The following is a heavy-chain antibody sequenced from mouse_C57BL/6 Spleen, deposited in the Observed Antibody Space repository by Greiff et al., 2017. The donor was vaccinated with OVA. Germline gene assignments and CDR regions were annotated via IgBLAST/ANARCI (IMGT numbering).Heavy chain of an antibody. D-gene: IGHD4-1*01. CDR3: AREGNSRSWEFAY. V-gene: IGHV1-50*01. CDR1: GYTFTSYW. Sequence: QVQLLQPGAGLVRPGTSVKLSCTASGYTFTSYWMQWVQQTPGQGLEWIGDIDPSDSYTYYKQKFKGKSTLSVDTSYSTVYMQLSSLTSEDTAVYYGAREGNSRSWEFAYWGKGTLVTVSA. CDR2: IDPSDSYT. J-gene: IGHJ3*01.